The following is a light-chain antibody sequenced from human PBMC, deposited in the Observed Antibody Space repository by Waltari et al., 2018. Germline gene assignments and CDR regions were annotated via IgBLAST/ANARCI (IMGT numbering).Light chain of an antibody. CDR1: SRDVGAYDY. V-gene: IGLV2-8*01. CDR2: EVR. J-gene: IGLJ1*01. Sequence: QSALTQPPSASGSPGQSVTISCTGTSRDVGAYDYVSWYQQYPGNAPRLLIYEVRKRPSGVPDRFSGSKSGNTASLTVSGLQAEDEVDYYCSSYGGSDSYVFGSGTKVTV. CDR3: SSYGGSDSYV.